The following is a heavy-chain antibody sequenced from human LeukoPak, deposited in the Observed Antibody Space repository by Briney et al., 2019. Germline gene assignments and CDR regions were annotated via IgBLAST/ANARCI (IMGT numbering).Heavy chain of an antibody. J-gene: IGHJ5*02. Sequence: ASVKVSCKASGYTFTSYYMHWVRQAPGQGLEWMGLINPTGGSTGYAQKFQGRVTMTRDMSTSTDYMELSSLRSEDTAIYYCARDNAVGDNAWWFDPWGQGTLVTVSS. V-gene: IGHV1-46*01. CDR1: GYTFTSYY. CDR3: ARDNAVGDNAWWFDP. D-gene: IGHD1-26*01. CDR2: INPTGGST.